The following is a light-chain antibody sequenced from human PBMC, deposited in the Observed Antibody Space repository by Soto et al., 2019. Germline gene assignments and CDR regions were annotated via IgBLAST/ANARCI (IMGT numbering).Light chain of an antibody. CDR2: DVS. V-gene: IGKV1-12*02. CDR1: QDISDL. CDR3: QHTTDFT. J-gene: IGKJ2*01. Sequence: IQLTQSPSVVAAAVGDSGTLSCRASQDISDLLAWYQKKPGKAPKLLIYDVSNWERGVPPRCSGSTAGAESTLTITGLQPDDLGTYYCQHTTDFTFGQGTKVDIK.